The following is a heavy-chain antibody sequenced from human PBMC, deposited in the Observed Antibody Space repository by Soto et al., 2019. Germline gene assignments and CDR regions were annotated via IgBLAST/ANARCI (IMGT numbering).Heavy chain of an antibody. CDR2: IYYAGST. J-gene: IGHJ6*02. CDR3: ARDRGAHGMDV. CDR1: GGSTISYY. V-gene: IGHV4-59*12. Sequence: SETLSLTCTVSGGSTISYYWSWIRQPPGRGLEWIGFIYYAGSTKYNPSLNSRVTISVDTSKNQFSLTVTSVTAADTAVYYCARDRGAHGMDVWGQGTTVTAP.